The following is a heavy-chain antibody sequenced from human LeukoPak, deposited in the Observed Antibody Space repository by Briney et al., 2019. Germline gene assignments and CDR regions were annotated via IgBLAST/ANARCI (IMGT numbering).Heavy chain of an antibody. Sequence: SVKVSCKASGGTFSSYAISWVRQAPGQGLEWMGGIIPIFGTANYAQKFQGRVTITADESTSTAYMELSSLRSEDTAVYYCASQSRGFLYGMDVWGQGTTVTVSS. CDR2: IIPIFGTA. V-gene: IGHV1-69*13. CDR3: ASQSRGFLYGMDV. CDR1: GGTFSSYA. D-gene: IGHD3-3*01. J-gene: IGHJ6*02.